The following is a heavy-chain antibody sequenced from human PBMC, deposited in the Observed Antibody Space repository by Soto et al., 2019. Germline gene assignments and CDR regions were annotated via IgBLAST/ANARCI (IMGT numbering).Heavy chain of an antibody. CDR3: VRGMNPLF. J-gene: IGHJ4*01. CDR1: GLTLRTYT. Sequence: LRLSCAASGLTLRTYTMNWVRQAPGKGLEWVSSISISSSDRYYADSVRGRFTISRDNAKNALYLQMNSLRADDTAVYFCVRGMNPLFGGQGTLVTVSS. CDR2: ISISSSDR. V-gene: IGHV3-21*06.